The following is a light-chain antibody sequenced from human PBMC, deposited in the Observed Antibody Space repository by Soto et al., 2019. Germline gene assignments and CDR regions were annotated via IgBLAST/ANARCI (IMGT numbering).Light chain of an antibody. CDR2: GAS. Sequence: EIVLSPFPGPLFLSPGERATPSCRAIQSVSSSYLAWYQQKPGQAPRLLIYGASSRATGIPDRFSGSGSGTDFTLTISRLEPEDFAVYYCQQYGSSSWTFGQGTKVDIK. CDR1: QSVSSSY. CDR3: QQYGSSSWT. J-gene: IGKJ1*01. V-gene: IGKV3-20*01.